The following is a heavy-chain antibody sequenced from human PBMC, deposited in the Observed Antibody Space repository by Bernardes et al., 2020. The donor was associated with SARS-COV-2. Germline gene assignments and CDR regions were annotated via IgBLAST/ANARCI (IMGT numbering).Heavy chain of an antibody. CDR1: GFTVSSNY. J-gene: IGHJ6*02. Sequence: GGSLRLSCAASGFTVSSNYMSWVRQAPGKGLEWVSVIYSGGSTYYADSVKGRFTISRHNSKNTLYLQMNSLRAEDTAVYYCANSLGYCSGGSCYSSYYYGMDVWGQGTTVTVSS. CDR2: IYSGGST. CDR3: ANSLGYCSGGSCYSSYYYGMDV. V-gene: IGHV3-53*04. D-gene: IGHD2-15*01.